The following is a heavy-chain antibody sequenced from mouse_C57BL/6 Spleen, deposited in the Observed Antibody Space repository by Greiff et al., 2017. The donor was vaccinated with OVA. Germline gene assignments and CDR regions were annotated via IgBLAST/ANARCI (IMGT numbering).Heavy chain of an antibody. V-gene: IGHV3-6*01. J-gene: IGHJ4*01. CDR3: ARGFNAMDY. CDR1: GYSITSGYY. CDR2: ISYDGSN. Sequence: VQLQQSGPGLVKPSQSLSLTCSVTGYSITSGYYWNWIRQFPGNKLEWMGYISYDGSNNYNPSLKNRISITRDTSKNQFFLKLNSVTTEDTATYYCARGFNAMDYWGQGTSVTVSS.